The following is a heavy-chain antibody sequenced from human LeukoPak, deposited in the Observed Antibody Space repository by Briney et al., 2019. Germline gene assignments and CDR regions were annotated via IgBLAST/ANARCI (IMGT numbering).Heavy chain of an antibody. CDR3: ARNTVTKNLYYYYYMDV. CDR1: GGSISSGSYY. V-gene: IGHV4-61*02. D-gene: IGHD4-17*01. Sequence: PSETLSLTCTVSGGSISSGSYYWSWIRQPAGKGLEWIGRIYTSGSTNYNPSLKSRVTISVDTSKNQFSLKLSSVTAADTAVYYCARNTVTKNLYYYYYMDVWGKGTTVTASS. CDR2: IYTSGST. J-gene: IGHJ6*03.